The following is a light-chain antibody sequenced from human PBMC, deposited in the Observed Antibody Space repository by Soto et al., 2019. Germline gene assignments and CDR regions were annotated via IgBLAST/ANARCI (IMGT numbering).Light chain of an antibody. V-gene: IGKV3-15*01. CDR1: QSISIN. J-gene: IGKJ5*01. CDR3: PQYQDWPTIT. Sequence: EIVMTQSPATLSVSPGERATLSGRASQSISINLAWYQQKPGQAPRLLIYSASTRATGIPARFSGSGSGTEFTLTISSLQSEDFAVYHCPQYQDWPTITVGQGTRREI. CDR2: SAS.